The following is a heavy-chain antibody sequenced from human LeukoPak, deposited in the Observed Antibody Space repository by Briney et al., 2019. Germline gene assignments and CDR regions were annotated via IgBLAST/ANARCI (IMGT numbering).Heavy chain of an antibody. V-gene: IGHV1-18*01. Sequence: ASVKVSCKASGYTFTRYGISWVRQAPGQGLEWMGWISANNGDTNSAQKFQDRVTMTTDTSTSTAYMELRSLRSDDTAVYYCARDFFHGHCAGLSCFLLDYWARDPWSPSPQ. D-gene: IGHD2-15*01. J-gene: IGHJ4*02. CDR2: ISANNGDT. CDR3: ARDFFHGHCAGLSCFLLDY. CDR1: GYTFTRYG.